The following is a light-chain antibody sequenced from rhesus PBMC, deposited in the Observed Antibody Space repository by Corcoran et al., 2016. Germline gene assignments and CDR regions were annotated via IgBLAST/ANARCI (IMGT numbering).Light chain of an antibody. Sequence: DIQMSQSPSSLSASVGDRVTITCRAIQGISSYLNLYQQKPGKALTFLIYYANSLASGVPSMFSGSGSGTDYTLTISSLQPEDFATYYCQQGYSTPHSFGQGTKVEIK. CDR3: QQGYSTPHS. CDR1: QGISSY. CDR2: YAN. J-gene: IGKJ2*01. V-gene: IGKV1-32*03.